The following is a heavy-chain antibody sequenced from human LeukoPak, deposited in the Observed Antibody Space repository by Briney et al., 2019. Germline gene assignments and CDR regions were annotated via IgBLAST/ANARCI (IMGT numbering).Heavy chain of an antibody. Sequence: GGSLRLSCAASGFTFSSFAMSWVRQAPGKGLEWVSGISDSGGYTYYADSVKDRFTISRDNSKNTLYLHMNSLRAEDTAVYYCAKLGNFASGSYSDWGQGTLVTVSS. CDR2: ISDSGGYT. J-gene: IGHJ4*02. CDR3: AKLGNFASGSYSD. D-gene: IGHD3-10*01. CDR1: GFTFSSFA. V-gene: IGHV3-23*01.